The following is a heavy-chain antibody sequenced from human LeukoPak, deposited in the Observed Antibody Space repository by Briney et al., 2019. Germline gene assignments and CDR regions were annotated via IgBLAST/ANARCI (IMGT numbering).Heavy chain of an antibody. J-gene: IGHJ1*01. V-gene: IGHV3-74*01. D-gene: IGHD6-19*01. CDR1: GLTFTKNW. Sequence: GSFLRPSFAAPGLTFTKNWMPWFRKAPGKGLDSGSRINTDATVTTYADSVKGRLTVPRDNAANTMILRMNSLRAEAPPVYYVATKQWLAPPPVFWGQGTRVSVSS. CDR2: INTDATVT. CDR3: ATKQWLAPPPVF.